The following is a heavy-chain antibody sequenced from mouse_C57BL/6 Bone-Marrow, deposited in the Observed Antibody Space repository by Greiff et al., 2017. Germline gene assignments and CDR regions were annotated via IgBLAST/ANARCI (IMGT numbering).Heavy chain of an antibody. CDR3: ARGRVAWFAY. CDR1: GYSITSGYY. V-gene: IGHV3-6*01. Sequence: EVKLVESGPGLVKPSQSLSLTCSVTGYSITSGYYWNWIRQFPGNKLEWMGYISYDGSNNYNPSLKNRISITRDTSKNQFFLKLNSVTTEDTATYYCARGRVAWFAYWGQGTLVTVSA. J-gene: IGHJ3*01. CDR2: ISYDGSN.